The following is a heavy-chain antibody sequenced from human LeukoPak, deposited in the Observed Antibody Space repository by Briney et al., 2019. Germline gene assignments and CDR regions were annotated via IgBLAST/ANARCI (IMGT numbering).Heavy chain of an antibody. CDR3: AKVMKGSERLTMVRGVIIKTAGLYYMDV. CDR1: GFTLSSYA. J-gene: IGHJ6*03. Sequence: GGSVRLSCAASGFTLSSYAMSWVRQAPGKGLEWVSSISASGGSTNYADSVKGRFTISRDNSKNTVYLQMNSLRAEDTAVYYCAKVMKGSERLTMVRGVIIKTAGLYYMDVWGKGTTVTVSS. CDR2: ISASGGST. D-gene: IGHD3-10*01. V-gene: IGHV3-23*01.